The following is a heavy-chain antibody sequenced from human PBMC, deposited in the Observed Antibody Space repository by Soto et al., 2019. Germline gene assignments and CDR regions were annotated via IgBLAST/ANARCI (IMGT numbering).Heavy chain of an antibody. CDR3: AEDGDYGAFGY. CDR1: GFTFSSYG. V-gene: IGHV3-30*18. Sequence: QVQLVESGGGVVQPGRSLRLSCAASGFTFSSYGMHWVRQAPGKGLEWVAGISYGGSNKYYADSVKGRITISRDNSKNLLYLQTNSLRAEDPAVYYCAEDGDYGAFGYWGPGTLVTVSS. J-gene: IGHJ4*02. D-gene: IGHD4-17*01. CDR2: ISYGGSNK.